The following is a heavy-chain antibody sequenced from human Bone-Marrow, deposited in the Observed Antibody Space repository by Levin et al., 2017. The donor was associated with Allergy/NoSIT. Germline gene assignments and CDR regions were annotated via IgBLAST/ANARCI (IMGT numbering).Heavy chain of an antibody. V-gene: IGHV4-31*03. Sequence: PSETLSLTCTVSGGSISGGGYYWSWIRQHPGKGLVWIGYIYYSGNTYYNPSRKSRVIISVVTSKNQLSLKLTSVTDADTAVYYWARFNGYDFDYWGQGTLVTVSS. CDR3: ARFNGYDFDY. J-gene: IGHJ4*02. CDR2: IYYSGNT. CDR1: GGSISGGGYY. D-gene: IGHD5-12*01.